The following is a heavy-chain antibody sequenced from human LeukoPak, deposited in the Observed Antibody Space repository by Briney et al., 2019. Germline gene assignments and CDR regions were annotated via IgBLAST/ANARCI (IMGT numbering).Heavy chain of an antibody. CDR2: IYYSGST. Sequence: SETLSLICAVSGYSISSSNWWGWIRQPPGKGLEWIGYIYYSGSTYYNPSLQSRVTMSVDTSKNQLSLKLSSVTAVDTAVYYCARSGRLRRWFDPWGQGTLVTVSS. CDR1: GYSISSSNW. V-gene: IGHV4-28*01. J-gene: IGHJ5*02. D-gene: IGHD4-17*01. CDR3: ARSGRLRRWFDP.